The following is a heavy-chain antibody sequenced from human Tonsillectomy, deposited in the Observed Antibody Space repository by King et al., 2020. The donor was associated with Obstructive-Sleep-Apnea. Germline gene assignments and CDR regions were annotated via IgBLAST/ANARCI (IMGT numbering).Heavy chain of an antibody. CDR1: GGSISRSDYY. CDR3: ARDSNYFGSGV. J-gene: IGHJ4*02. Sequence: QLQESGPGLVKASQTLSLTCTVSGGSISRSDYYWSWIRQHPGKGLEWIGYIHYSGSTYYNPSLKSRVTISVDTSKNQFSLKLSSVTAADTAVYYCARDSNYFGSGVWGQGTLVTVSS. D-gene: IGHD3-10*01. CDR2: IHYSGST. V-gene: IGHV4-31*03.